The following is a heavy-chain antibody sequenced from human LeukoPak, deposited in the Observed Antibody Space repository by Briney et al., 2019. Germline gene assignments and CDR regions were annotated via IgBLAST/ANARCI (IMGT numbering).Heavy chain of an antibody. V-gene: IGHV4-59*01. CDR1: GGSISSYY. CDR3: ARLWFGESSDYFDY. D-gene: IGHD3-10*01. Sequence: SETLSLTCTVFGGSISSYYWSWIRQPPGKGLEWIGYIYYSGSTNYNPSLKSRVTISVDTSKNQFSLKLSSVTAADTAVYYCARLWFGESSDYFDYWGQGTLVTVSS. J-gene: IGHJ4*02. CDR2: IYYSGST.